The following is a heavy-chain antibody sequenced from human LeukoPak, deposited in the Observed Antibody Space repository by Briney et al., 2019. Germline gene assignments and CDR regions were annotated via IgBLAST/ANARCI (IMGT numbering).Heavy chain of an antibody. J-gene: IGHJ4*02. Sequence: GESLKISCKGSEYSFTTYWIAWVRQMPGKGLEWMGIIYPADSDTRYSPSFQGRVTISADKSISTAYLQWSSLKASDTAMYYCARQGSGWFYVDYWGQGTLVTVSS. D-gene: IGHD2/OR15-2a*01. CDR2: IYPADSDT. V-gene: IGHV5-51*01. CDR3: ARQGSGWFYVDY. CDR1: EYSFTTYW.